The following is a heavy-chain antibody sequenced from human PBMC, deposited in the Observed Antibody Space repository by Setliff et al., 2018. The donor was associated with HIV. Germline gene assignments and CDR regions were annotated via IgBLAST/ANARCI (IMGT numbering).Heavy chain of an antibody. CDR1: GYSFARYG. V-gene: IGHV1-18*01. CDR3: ARVPYRSAWFSGGHDAFDI. D-gene: IGHD6-19*01. CDR2: ISGFNGNT. J-gene: IGHJ3*02. Sequence: ASVKVSCKASGYSFARYGLSWVRQAPGQGLEWMGWISGFNGNTKYAQSFQDRVAMTTETATSTAYMEKRSLRSDDTAVYFCARVPYRSAWFSGGHDAFDIWGQGTMVTVSS.